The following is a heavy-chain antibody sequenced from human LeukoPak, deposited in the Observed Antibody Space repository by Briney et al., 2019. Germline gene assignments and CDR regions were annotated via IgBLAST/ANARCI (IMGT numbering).Heavy chain of an antibody. CDR3: ARRARITSAGYEF. CDR1: GGSTSSSSYY. Sequence: PSETLSLTCSVSGGSTSSSSYYWGWIRQPPGKGLEWIGSGFYSGSTHYNPSPKSRVTISVDTAKNQFSLKLTSVTAADTAVYYCARRARITSAGYEFWGQGILVTVSS. J-gene: IGHJ4*02. CDR2: GFYSGST. V-gene: IGHV4-39*01. D-gene: IGHD6-13*01.